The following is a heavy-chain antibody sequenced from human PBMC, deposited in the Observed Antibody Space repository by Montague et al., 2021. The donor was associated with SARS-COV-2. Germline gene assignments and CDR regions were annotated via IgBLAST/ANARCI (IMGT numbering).Heavy chain of an antibody. J-gene: IGHJ3*02. CDR1: GGSISSYY. Sequence: SETLSLTCTVSGGSISSYYWSWIRQPPGKGLEWIGYIYYSGSTNYNPSLKSRVTISVDTSKNQFSLTLNYVTAADTAVYYCARGSVWMWNAFDIWGQGTMVTVSS. CDR3: ARGSVWMWNAFDI. D-gene: IGHD5-12*01. CDR2: IYYSGST. V-gene: IGHV4-59*01.